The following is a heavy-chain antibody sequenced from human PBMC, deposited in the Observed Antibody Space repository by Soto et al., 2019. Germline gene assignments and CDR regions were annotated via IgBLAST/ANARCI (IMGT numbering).Heavy chain of an antibody. D-gene: IGHD3-16*02. CDR2: ISAYNGNT. CDR1: GYTFTSYG. CDR3: ARDGMITFRGVIVHRAGDY. Sequence: QVQLVQSGAEVKKPGASVKVSCKASGYTFTSYGISWVRQAPGQGLEWMGWISAYNGNTNYAQKLQGRVTMTTDTSTSTAYTELSSLRSDDTAVSFCARDGMITFRGVIVHRAGDYCGQGTLVTVSS. V-gene: IGHV1-18*01. J-gene: IGHJ4*02.